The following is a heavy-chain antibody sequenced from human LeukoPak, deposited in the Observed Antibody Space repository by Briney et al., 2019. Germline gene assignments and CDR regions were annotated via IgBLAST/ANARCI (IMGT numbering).Heavy chain of an antibody. CDR1: GYTFTSYG. J-gene: IGHJ4*02. Sequence: ASVKVSCKASGYTFTSYGISWVRQAPGQGLEWMGWISAYNGNTNYAQKLQGRVTMTTDTSTSTAYMELRSLRSDDTAVYYCARGEGYDFWSGYHPPSDYWGQGTLVTVSS. CDR2: ISAYNGNT. CDR3: ARGEGYDFWSGYHPPSDY. V-gene: IGHV1-18*01. D-gene: IGHD3-3*01.